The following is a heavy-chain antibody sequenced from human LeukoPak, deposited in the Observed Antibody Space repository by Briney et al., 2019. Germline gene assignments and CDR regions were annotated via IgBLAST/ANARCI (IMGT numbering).Heavy chain of an antibody. CDR1: GGSISSYY. CDR2: IYYSGNT. CDR3: ARVTGYMVEDYFDY. J-gene: IGHJ4*02. Sequence: SETLSLTCSVSGGSISSYYWSWIRQPPGKGLEWIGYIYYSGNTNYNPSLKSRVTISVDTSKNHFSLRLSSVTAADTAVYYCARVTGYMVEDYFDYWGQGTLVTVSS. V-gene: IGHV4-59*01. D-gene: IGHD6-13*01.